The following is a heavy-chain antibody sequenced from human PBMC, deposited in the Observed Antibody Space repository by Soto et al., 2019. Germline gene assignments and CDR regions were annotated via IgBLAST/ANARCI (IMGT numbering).Heavy chain of an antibody. CDR3: AKDKGLRGGIMDL. Sequence: QVQLVEYGGGVVQPGRSLRLSCAASGFAFSSYGMHWVRQAPGKGLEWVAVISYDGNNKYNSDSVKGRFTVSRDNSKNTLYLQMNSLRAEDTAIYYCAKDKGLRGGIMDLWGQGTLVTVSS. CDR2: ISYDGNNK. V-gene: IGHV3-30*18. J-gene: IGHJ5*02. D-gene: IGHD3-16*01. CDR1: GFAFSSYG.